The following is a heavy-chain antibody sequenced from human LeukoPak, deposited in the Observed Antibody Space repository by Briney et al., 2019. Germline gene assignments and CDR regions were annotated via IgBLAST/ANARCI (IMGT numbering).Heavy chain of an antibody. J-gene: IGHJ5*02. CDR3: ARHRYYYDSSGYYYRP. Sequence: PSETLSLTCTVSGASISSYYWSWIRPPPGKGLEWIGYIYYSGSTNYNPSLKSRVTISVDASKNQFSLRLSSATAADTAVYYCARHRYYYDSSGYYYRPWGQGTLVTVSS. V-gene: IGHV4-59*01. D-gene: IGHD3-22*01. CDR2: IYYSGST. CDR1: GASISSYY.